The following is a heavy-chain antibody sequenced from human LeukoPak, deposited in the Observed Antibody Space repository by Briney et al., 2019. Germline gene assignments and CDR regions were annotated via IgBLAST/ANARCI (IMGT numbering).Heavy chain of an antibody. CDR2: INHSGST. CDR3: ARGPVITIFGVVIDPDYYFDY. Sequence: SETLSLTCAVYGGSFSGYYWSWIRQPPGKGLEWIGEINHSGSTNYNPSLKSRVTISVDTSKNQFSLKLSSVTAADTAVYYCARGPVITIFGVVIDPDYYFDYWGQGTLVTVSS. J-gene: IGHJ4*02. CDR1: GGSFSGYY. D-gene: IGHD3-3*01. V-gene: IGHV4-34*01.